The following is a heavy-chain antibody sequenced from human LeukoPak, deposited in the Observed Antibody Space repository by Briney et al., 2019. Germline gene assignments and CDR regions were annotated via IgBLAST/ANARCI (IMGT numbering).Heavy chain of an antibody. CDR3: ARGFTNSSLWFDP. V-gene: IGHV4-34*01. Sequence: SGTLSLTCGVHGGSFSGYHWTWIRQRPVKGLEWIGDINHSGTTHYSPPLKSRVTMSVDKSNNHFSLNLHAVTAADTGVYYCARGFTNSSLWFDPWGQGILVTVSS. D-gene: IGHD6-6*01. CDR1: GGSFSGYH. CDR2: INHSGTT. J-gene: IGHJ5*02.